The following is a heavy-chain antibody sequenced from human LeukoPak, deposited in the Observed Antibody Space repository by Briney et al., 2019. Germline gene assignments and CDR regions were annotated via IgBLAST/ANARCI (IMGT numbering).Heavy chain of an antibody. Sequence: GESLKISCKGSGYSFTSYWISWVRQMPGKGLEWMGSIYPSDSYTNYSPSFQGHVTISADKSISTAYLQWSSLKASDTAMYYCARHGYYYGSGSSWFDPWGQGTLVTVSS. CDR3: ARHGYYYGSGSSWFDP. V-gene: IGHV5-10-1*01. CDR1: GYSFTSYW. CDR2: IYPSDSYT. D-gene: IGHD3-10*01. J-gene: IGHJ5*02.